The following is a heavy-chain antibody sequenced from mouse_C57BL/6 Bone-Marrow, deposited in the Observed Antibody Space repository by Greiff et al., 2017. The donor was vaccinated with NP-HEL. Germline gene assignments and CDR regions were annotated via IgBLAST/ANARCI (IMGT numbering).Heavy chain of an antibody. D-gene: IGHD4-1*01. V-gene: IGHV1-81*01. J-gene: IGHJ2*01. CDR1: GYTFTSSG. CDR2: IYPRSGNT. CDR3: ARRGWDGVDY. Sequence: VQLQQSGAELARPGASVKLSCKASGYTFTSSGISWVKQRTGPGLEWIGEIYPRSGNTYYTEKFKGKATLTADKSSSTAYMELRSLTSEDSAVYFCARRGWDGVDYWGQGTTLTVSS.